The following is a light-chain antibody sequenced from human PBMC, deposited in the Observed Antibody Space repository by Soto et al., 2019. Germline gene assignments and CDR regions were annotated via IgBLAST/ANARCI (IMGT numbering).Light chain of an antibody. CDR2: EVS. Sequence: EIVLTQSPLSLSVTPGQPASISCKSSQGLVYSDVETYLYWYLLKSGQPPQLLISEVSNRFSGVSDRFSGRGSGTDFTLKISRVDVADDWVYYCMQSIQLPITFGQGTRLEI. V-gene: IGKV2D-29*01. CDR3: MQSIQLPIT. J-gene: IGKJ5*01. CDR1: QGLVYSDVETY.